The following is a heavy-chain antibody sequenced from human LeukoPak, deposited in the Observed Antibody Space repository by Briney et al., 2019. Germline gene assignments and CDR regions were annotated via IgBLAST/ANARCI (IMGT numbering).Heavy chain of an antibody. CDR3: AREYCSSTSCYAPDY. V-gene: IGHV3-30*03. Sequence: GGSLRLSCAASGFTFSSYGMHWVRQAPGKGLEWVAVISYDGSNKYYADSVKGRFTISRDNSKNTLYLQMNSLRAEDTAVYYCAREYCSSTSCYAPDYWGQGTLVTVSS. CDR2: ISYDGSNK. D-gene: IGHD2-2*01. J-gene: IGHJ4*02. CDR1: GFTFSSYG.